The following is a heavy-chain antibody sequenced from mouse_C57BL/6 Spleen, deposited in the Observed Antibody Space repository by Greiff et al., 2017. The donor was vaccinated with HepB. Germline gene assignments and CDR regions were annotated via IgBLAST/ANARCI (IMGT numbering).Heavy chain of an antibody. CDR2: INPNNGGT. D-gene: IGHD1-1*01. V-gene: IGHV1-26*01. Sequence: VQLQQSGPELVKPGASVKISCKASGYTFTDYYMNWVKQSHGKSLEWIGDINPNNGGTSYNQKFKGKATLTVDKSSSTAYMELRSLTSEDSAVYYCAPHYYGSRFDYWGQGTTLTVSS. CDR3: APHYYGSRFDY. J-gene: IGHJ2*01. CDR1: GYTFTDYY.